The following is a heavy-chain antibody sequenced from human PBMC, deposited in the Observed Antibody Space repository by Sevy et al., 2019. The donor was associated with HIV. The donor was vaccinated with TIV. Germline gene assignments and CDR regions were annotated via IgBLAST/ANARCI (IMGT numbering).Heavy chain of an antibody. D-gene: IGHD3-22*01. CDR2: IWYDGSNK. CDR1: GFTFSSYG. J-gene: IGHJ4*02. CDR3: ARDGGYSSGYYYYFDY. Sequence: GGSLRLSCAASGFTFSSYGMHWVRQAPGKGLEWVAVIWYDGSNKYYADSVKGRFTISRDNSKNTLYLQMNSLRAEDTAVYYCARDGGYSSGYYYYFDYWGQGTLVTVSS. V-gene: IGHV3-33*01.